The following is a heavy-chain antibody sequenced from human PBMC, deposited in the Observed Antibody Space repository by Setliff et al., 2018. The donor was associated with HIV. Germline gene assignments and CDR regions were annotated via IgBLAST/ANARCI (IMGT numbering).Heavy chain of an antibody. D-gene: IGHD3-16*02. CDR2: ISTFRGT. CDR1: GASISGSY. Sequence: SETLSLTCTVSGASISGSYWIWIRQPPGKGLEWIGDISTFRGTNYSPSLQSRVTISMDTSKNQLSLNLSSATAADTAVYYCSRGTFGGVIAQYYFDYWGQGTLVTVSS. CDR3: SRGTFGGVIAQYYFDY. V-gene: IGHV4-4*09. J-gene: IGHJ4*02.